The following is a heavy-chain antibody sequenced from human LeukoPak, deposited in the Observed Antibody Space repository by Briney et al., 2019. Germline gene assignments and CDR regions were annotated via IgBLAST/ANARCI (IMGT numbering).Heavy chain of an antibody. Sequence: GGSLRLSCAASGFTFSSYAMSWVRQAPGKGLEWVSAISGSGGSTYYADSVMGRFTISRDNSKNTLYLQMNSLRAEDTAVYYCAKPDVDIVATSYFGYWGQGTLVTVSS. CDR3: AKPDVDIVATSYFGY. J-gene: IGHJ4*02. V-gene: IGHV3-23*01. D-gene: IGHD5-12*01. CDR1: GFTFSSYA. CDR2: ISGSGGST.